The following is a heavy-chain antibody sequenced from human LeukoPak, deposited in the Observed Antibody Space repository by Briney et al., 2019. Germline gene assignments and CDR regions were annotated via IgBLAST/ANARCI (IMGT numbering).Heavy chain of an antibody. Sequence: GGSLRLSCTGSGFPFGTYAMSWVRQAPGKGLEWVSAISGGSDNTHYAESVKGRFTISRDISKSTVYLQMNSLRVEDTAVYYCAKDAVRGRFNPWGQGTMVTVSS. CDR2: ISGGSDNT. V-gene: IGHV3-23*01. CDR3: AKDAVRGRFNP. J-gene: IGHJ5*02. CDR1: GFPFGTYA. D-gene: IGHD3-10*01.